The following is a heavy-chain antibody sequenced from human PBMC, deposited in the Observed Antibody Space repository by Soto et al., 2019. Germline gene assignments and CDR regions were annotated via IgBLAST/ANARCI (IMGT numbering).Heavy chain of an antibody. J-gene: IGHJ3*02. CDR3: TRPRGMATISDAFDI. D-gene: IGHD5-12*01. V-gene: IGHV3-49*05. CDR1: GFTFGDYA. Sequence: KPGGSLRLSCTASGFTFGDYAMSWFRQAPGKGLEWVGFIRSKAYGGTTEYAASVKGRFTISRDDSKSIAYLQMNSLKTEDTAVYYCTRPRGMATISDAFDIWGQGTMVTVSS. CDR2: IRSKAYGGTT.